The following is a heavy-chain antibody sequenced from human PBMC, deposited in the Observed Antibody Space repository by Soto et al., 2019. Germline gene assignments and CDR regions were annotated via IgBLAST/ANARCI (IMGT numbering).Heavy chain of an antibody. J-gene: IGHJ4*02. CDR2: ISYSSGSI. CDR1: GFIFDDYA. CDR3: ATGRGYDFWSGYNL. Sequence: EVQLVESGGGLVQPGRSLRLSCAASGFIFDDYAMHWVRQAPGKGLEWVSGISYSSGSIAYADSVKGRFTISRDNAKNFLHLQMNSQRPADTAFYYCATGRGYDFWSGYNLWGQGALVTVSS. V-gene: IGHV3-9*01. D-gene: IGHD3-3*01.